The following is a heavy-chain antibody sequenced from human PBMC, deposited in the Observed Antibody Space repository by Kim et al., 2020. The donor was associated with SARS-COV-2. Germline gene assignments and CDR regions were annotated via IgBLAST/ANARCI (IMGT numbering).Heavy chain of an antibody. V-gene: IGHV2-70*11. J-gene: IGHJ5*02. CDR2: IDWDDDK. Sequence: SGPTLVNPTQTLTLTCTFSGFSLYTRGVCVSWIRQPPGKALEWLARIDWDDDKYYSTYLKTRLTISKDTSKNQVVLTMTNMDPVDTATYYCARTHNAGGGTTMTASKGYWFDPWGQGALVTVSS. CDR1: GFSLYTRGVC. CDR3: ARTHNAGGGTTMTASKGYWFDP. D-gene: IGHD4-17*01.